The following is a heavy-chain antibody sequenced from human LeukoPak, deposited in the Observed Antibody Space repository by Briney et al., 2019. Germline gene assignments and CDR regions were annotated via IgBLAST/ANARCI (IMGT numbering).Heavy chain of an antibody. J-gene: IGHJ4*02. CDR3: ARARATYSASSL. V-gene: IGHV1-18*01. CDR1: GYTFTSYG. D-gene: IGHD1-26*01. CDR2: ISAYNGNT. Sequence: ATVKVSCKASGYTFTSYGISWVRQAPGQGLEWMGWISAYNGNTNYAQKLQGRVTMTTDTSTSTAYMELRSLRSDDTAVYYCARARATYSASSLWGQGTLVTVSS.